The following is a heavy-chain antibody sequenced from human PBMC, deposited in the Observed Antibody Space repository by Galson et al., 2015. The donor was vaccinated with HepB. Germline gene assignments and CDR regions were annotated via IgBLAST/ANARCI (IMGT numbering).Heavy chain of an antibody. D-gene: IGHD6-19*01. CDR1: GGSFSGYY. CDR3: ARASGWASRGFDY. CDR2: INHSGST. V-gene: IGHV4-34*01. Sequence: SETLSLTCAVYGGSFSGYYWSWIRQPPGKGLEWIGEINHSGSTNYNPSLKSRVTISVDTSKNQFSLKLSSVTAADTAVYYCARASGWASRGFDYWGQGTLVTVSS. J-gene: IGHJ4*02.